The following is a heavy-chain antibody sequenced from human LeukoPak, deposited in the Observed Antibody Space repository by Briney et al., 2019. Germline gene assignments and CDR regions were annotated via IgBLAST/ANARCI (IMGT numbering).Heavy chain of an antibody. CDR3: ARGNVDTAMTTENYFDY. CDR2: INHSGST. J-gene: IGHJ4*02. V-gene: IGHV4-34*01. D-gene: IGHD5-18*01. CDR1: GGSISSYY. Sequence: SETLSLTCTVSGGSISSYYWSWIRQPPGKGLEWIGEINHSGSTNYNPSLKSRVTISVDTSKNQFSLKLSSVTAADTAVYYCARGNVDTAMTTENYFDYWGQGTLVTVSS.